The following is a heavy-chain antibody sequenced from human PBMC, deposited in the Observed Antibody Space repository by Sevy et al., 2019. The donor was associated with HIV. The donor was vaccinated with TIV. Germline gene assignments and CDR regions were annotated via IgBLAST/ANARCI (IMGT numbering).Heavy chain of an antibody. J-gene: IGHJ4*02. Sequence: SETLSLTCTVSGGSISSSSYYWGWIRQPPGKGLEWIGSIYYSGSTYSNPSLKSRVTISVDTSKNQFSLKLSSVTAADTAVYYCASSTLYGFYYFDYWGQGTRVTVSS. D-gene: IGHD3-10*01. CDR3: ASSTLYGFYYFDY. CDR1: GGSISSSSYY. V-gene: IGHV4-39*01. CDR2: IYYSGST.